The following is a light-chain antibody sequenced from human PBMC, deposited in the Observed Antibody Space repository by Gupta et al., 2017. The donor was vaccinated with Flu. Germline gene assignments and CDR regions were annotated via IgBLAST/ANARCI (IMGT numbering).Light chain of an antibody. V-gene: IGLV1-44*01. CDR2: NNN. CDR3: AAWDDSRNGVV. J-gene: IGLJ2*01. Sequence: SVLTQPPSASGTPAQRVTISCSGSRSNIGSNTVNWYQQLPGPAPQLLIYNNNQRPSGVPDRCSGSKSGTSASMAISGVQSEDEADYYCAAWDDSRNGVVFGGGTKLTV. CDR1: RSNIGSNT.